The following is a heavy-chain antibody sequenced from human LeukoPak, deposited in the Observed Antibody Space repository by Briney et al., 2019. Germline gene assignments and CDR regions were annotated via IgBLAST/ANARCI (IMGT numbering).Heavy chain of an antibody. V-gene: IGHV3-49*04. Sequence: GGSLRLSCAASGFTFSSYWMSWVRQAPGKGLEWVGFIRSKAYGGTTEYAASVKGRFTISRDDSKSIAYLQMNSLKTEDTAVYYCTRERGDGYKARDYWGQGTLVTVSS. J-gene: IGHJ4*02. CDR1: GFTFSSYW. CDR2: IRSKAYGGTT. D-gene: IGHD5-24*01. CDR3: TRERGDGYKARDY.